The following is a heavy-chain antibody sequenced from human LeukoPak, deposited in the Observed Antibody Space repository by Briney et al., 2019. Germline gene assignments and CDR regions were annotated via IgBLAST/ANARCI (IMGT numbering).Heavy chain of an antibody. CDR3: AREGTIWTFDY. J-gene: IGHJ4*02. D-gene: IGHD3-3*01. V-gene: IGHV3-11*04. CDR2: ISSSGSTT. CDR1: GFTFSDYY. Sequence: AGGSLRLSCAASGFTFSDYYMSWIRQAPGKGLEWVSHISSSGSTTYYADSVKGRFTISRDNAKNSLYLQMNSLRAEDTAVYYCAREGTIWTFDYWGQGTLVTVSS.